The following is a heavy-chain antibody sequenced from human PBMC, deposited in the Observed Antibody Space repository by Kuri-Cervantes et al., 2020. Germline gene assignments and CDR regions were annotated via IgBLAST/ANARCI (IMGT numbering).Heavy chain of an antibody. CDR2: VWYDGSNK. D-gene: IGHD2/OR15-2a*01. CDR1: GFSFSTNG. V-gene: IGHV3-33*01. J-gene: IGHJ6*02. CDR3: ARDREYYYYGTDV. Sequence: GESLKISCAASGFSFSTNGMHWVRQAPGKGLEWVAVVWYDGSNKYYADFVKGRFTISRDNSKNTLYLQMNSLRVEDTAVYYCARDREYYYYGTDVWGQGTPVTVSS.